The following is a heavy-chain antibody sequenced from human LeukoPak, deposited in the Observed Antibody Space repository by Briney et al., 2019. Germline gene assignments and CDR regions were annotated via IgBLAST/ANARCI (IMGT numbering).Heavy chain of an antibody. CDR3: ARVYYDLNAFDI. D-gene: IGHD3-22*01. CDR1: GGTFSSYA. CDR2: IIPIFGTA. V-gene: IGHV1-69*01. J-gene: IGHJ3*02. Sequence: SVKVSCKASGGTFSSYAISWVRQAPGQGLEWMGGIIPIFGTANYAQKFQGRVTITADESTSTAYMELSSLRSEDTAVYYCARVYYDLNAFDIWGQGTMVTVSS.